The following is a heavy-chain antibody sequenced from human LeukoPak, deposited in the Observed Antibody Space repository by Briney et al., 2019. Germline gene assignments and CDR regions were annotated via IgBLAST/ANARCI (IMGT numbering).Heavy chain of an antibody. Sequence: SETLSLTCSVYGRSLSGYYWSWIRQPAGKGLEWIGEINHSGSTNNNPSLKSRVTISVDTSKNQFSLKLSSVTAADTAVYYCARGGRGWLQLDWFDTWGQGTLVSVSS. V-gene: IGHV4-34*01. CDR3: ARGGRGWLQLDWFDT. CDR1: GRSLSGYY. D-gene: IGHD5-24*01. J-gene: IGHJ5*02. CDR2: INHSGST.